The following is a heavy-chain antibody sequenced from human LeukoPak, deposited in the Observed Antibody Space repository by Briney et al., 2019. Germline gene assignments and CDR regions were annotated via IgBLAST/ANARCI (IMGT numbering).Heavy chain of an antibody. J-gene: IGHJ4*02. V-gene: IGHV4-59*01. CDR3: ARVPVDEYQGYYFDY. D-gene: IGHD2-2*01. CDR1: GASISYYY. Sequence: PSETLSLTCTVSGASISYYYWSWIRQPPGKGLEWIGYIYYSGSTNYNPSLKSRVTISVDTSKNQFSLRLSSVTAADTAVYYCARVPVDEYQGYYFDYWGQGTLVTVSS. CDR2: IYYSGST.